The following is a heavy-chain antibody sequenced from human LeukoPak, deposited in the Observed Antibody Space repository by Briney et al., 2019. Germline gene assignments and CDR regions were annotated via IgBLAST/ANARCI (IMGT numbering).Heavy chain of an antibody. J-gene: IGHJ4*02. CDR2: FDPEDGET. Sequence: AASVKVSCKVSGYTLTELSMHWVRQAPGKGLEWMGGFDPEDGETIYAQKFQGRVTMTEDTSTDTAYMELSSLRSEDTAVYYCARGYTYYDFWSGYPSFDYWGQGTLVTVSS. CDR3: ARGYTYYDFWSGYPSFDY. V-gene: IGHV1-24*01. D-gene: IGHD3-3*01. CDR1: GYTLTELS.